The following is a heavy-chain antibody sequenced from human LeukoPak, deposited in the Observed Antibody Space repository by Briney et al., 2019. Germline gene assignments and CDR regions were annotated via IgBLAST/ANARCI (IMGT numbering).Heavy chain of an antibody. CDR2: IKQDGSEK. V-gene: IGHV3-7*01. CDR3: ARRDSGNVVYYYYYYYMDV. Sequence: GGSLRLSCAASGFTFSSYWMSWVRQAPGKGLEWVANIKQDGSEKYYVDSVKGRFTISRDNAKNSLYLQLNSLRAEDTAVYYCARRDSGNVVYYYYYYYMDVWGKGTTVTVSS. CDR1: GFTFSSYW. J-gene: IGHJ6*03. D-gene: IGHD4-23*01.